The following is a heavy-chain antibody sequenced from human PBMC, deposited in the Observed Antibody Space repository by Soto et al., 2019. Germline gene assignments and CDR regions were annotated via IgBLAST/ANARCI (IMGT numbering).Heavy chain of an antibody. D-gene: IGHD1-1*01. CDR1: GYTLTSFY. J-gene: IGHJ4*02. CDR2: IDPSAGST. Sequence: ASVKVSCKASGYTLTSFYMHWMRQAPGQGLEWMGVIDPSAGSTTYAQKFKGRVRMTRDTFTSTVFVELSSLRSEDTAVYYCARSPRPTGTTLYYFDSWGQRTLVTVPS. V-gene: IGHV1-46*01. CDR3: ARSPRPTGTTLYYFDS.